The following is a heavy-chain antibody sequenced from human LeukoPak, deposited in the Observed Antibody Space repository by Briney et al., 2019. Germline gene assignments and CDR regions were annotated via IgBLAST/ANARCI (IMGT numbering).Heavy chain of an antibody. J-gene: IGHJ4*02. CDR1: GYSISSGYY. Sequence: SETLSLTCTVSGYSISSGYYWGWIRQPPGRGLGWIGSIYHSGSTYYNPSLKSRVTISVDTSKNEFSLKLSSVTAADTAVYYCARDGSSFVVVVAATSFDYWGQGTLVTVSS. D-gene: IGHD2-15*01. CDR3: ARDGSSFVVVVAATSFDY. CDR2: IYHSGST. V-gene: IGHV4-38-2*02.